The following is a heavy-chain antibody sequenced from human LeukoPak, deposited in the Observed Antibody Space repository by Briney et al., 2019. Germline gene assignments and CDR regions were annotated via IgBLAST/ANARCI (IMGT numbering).Heavy chain of an antibody. J-gene: IGHJ4*02. D-gene: IGHD4-17*01. CDR2: IKQDGSEK. CDR3: AAEMTTVYLDY. Sequence: GGSLRLSCAASGFTFSSYWMSWVRQAPGKGLEWVANIKQDGSEKYYVDSVKGRFTISRDNAKNSLYLQMNSLRAEDTAVYYCAAEMTTVYLDYWGQGTLVTVSS. V-gene: IGHV3-7*01. CDR1: GFTFSSYW.